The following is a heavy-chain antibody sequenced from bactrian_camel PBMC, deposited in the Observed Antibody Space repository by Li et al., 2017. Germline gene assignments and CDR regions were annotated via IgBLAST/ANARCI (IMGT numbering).Heavy chain of an antibody. V-gene: IGHV3S25*01. Sequence: VQLVESGGGSVQAGGSLRLSCVATPGYSYSTYCMAWFRQAPGNDCELVSSITRGGSKKHYAESVKGRFTISQDTAANTVYLQMNSLEPEDTAMYYCAAGQGFEERDGLVSCARWSQGTQGTV. D-gene: IGHD1*01. CDR1: GYSYSTYC. CDR2: ITRGGSKK. J-gene: IGHJ4*01.